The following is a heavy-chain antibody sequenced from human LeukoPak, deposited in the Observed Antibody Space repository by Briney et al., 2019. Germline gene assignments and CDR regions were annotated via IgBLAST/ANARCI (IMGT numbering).Heavy chain of an antibody. CDR2: IKQDGSEK. CDR3: ARELRYFDWLSDY. J-gene: IGHJ4*02. V-gene: IGHV3-7*01. CDR1: GFTFSSYL. Sequence: GGSLRLSCSASGFTFSSYLMSWVRQAPGKGLEWVANIKQDGSEKYYVDSVKGRFTISRDNAKDSLYLQMNILRAEDTAVYYCARELRYFDWLSDYWGQGTLVTVSS. D-gene: IGHD3-9*01.